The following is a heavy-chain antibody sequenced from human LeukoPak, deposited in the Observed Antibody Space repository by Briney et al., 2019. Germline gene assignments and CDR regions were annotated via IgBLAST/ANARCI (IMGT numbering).Heavy chain of an antibody. J-gene: IGHJ4*02. V-gene: IGHV1-18*01. CDR2: ISAYNGNT. CDR3: ARDQGVTMVRGVIIAASDY. Sequence: ASVKVSCKASGCTFTSYGVSWVRQAPGQGLEWMGWISAYNGNTNYAQKLQGRVTMTTDTSTSTAYMELRSLRSDDTAVYYCARDQGVTMVRGVIIAASDYWGQGTLVTVSS. D-gene: IGHD3-10*01. CDR1: GCTFTSYG.